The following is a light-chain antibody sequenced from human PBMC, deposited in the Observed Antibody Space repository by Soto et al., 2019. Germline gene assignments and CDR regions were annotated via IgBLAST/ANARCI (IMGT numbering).Light chain of an antibody. V-gene: IGLV1-36*01. CDR2: YDD. Sequence: QSVLTQPPSVSAAPGQKVSISCSGSDSNIGNNAVNWYQQLPGKAPKLLIYYDDLLPSGVSDRFSGSKSGTSASLAISGLQSEDEADYYCAAWDDSLNGYVFGTGTKVTVL. CDR3: AAWDDSLNGYV. J-gene: IGLJ1*01. CDR1: DSNIGNNA.